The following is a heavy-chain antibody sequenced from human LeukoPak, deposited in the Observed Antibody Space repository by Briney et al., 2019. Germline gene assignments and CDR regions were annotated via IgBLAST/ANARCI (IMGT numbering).Heavy chain of an antibody. CDR3: AKAGGEAATHYYYGMDV. J-gene: IGHJ6*02. D-gene: IGHD2-15*01. Sequence: GGSLRLSCAASGFTFSSYGMHWVRQAPGKGLEWVAVISYDGSDKYYADSVKGRFTISRDNSKNTLYLQMNSLRAEDTAVYYCAKAGGEAATHYYYGMDVWGQGTTVTVS. V-gene: IGHV3-30*18. CDR1: GFTFSSYG. CDR2: ISYDGSDK.